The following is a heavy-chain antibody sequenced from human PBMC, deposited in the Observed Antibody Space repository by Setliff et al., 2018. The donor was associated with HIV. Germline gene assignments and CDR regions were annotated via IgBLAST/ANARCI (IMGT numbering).Heavy chain of an antibody. J-gene: IGHJ4*02. CDR1: LGTFTGYY. CDR3: ARHGNQWLVTIDY. D-gene: IGHD6-19*01. V-gene: IGHV4-34*01. CDR2: MDHSEGA. Sequence: SETLSLTCSLHLGTFTGYYWTWIRQPPGKGLEWIGGMDHSEGANYNPSLKGRVTISVDTSKNQFSLKLSSVTAADTAVYYCARHGNQWLVTIDYWGQGTLVTVSS.